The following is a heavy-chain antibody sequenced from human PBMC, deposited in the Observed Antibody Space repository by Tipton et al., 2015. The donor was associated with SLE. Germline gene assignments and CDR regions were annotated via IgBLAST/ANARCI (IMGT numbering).Heavy chain of an antibody. D-gene: IGHD6-13*01. J-gene: IGHJ4*02. CDR2: INHSGST. V-gene: IGHV4-34*01. CDR1: GGSFSGYY. CDR3: ARSRRVAAAGTLDY. Sequence: GLVKPSETLSLTCAVYGGSFSGYYWSWIRQPPGKGLEWIGEINHSGSTNYNPSLKSRVTISVDTSKNQFSLKLSSVTAADTAVYYCARSRRVAAAGTLDYWGQGTLVTVSS.